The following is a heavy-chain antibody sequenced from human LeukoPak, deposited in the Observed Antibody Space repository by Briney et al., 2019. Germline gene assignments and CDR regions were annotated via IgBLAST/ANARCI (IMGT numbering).Heavy chain of an antibody. CDR3: ARGYCSSTSCEDY. J-gene: IGHJ4*02. CDR1: GYSFIIYW. V-gene: IGHV5-51*01. CDR2: IYPGDSDT. Sequence: GESLKISCKGSGYSFIIYWIGWVRQMPGKGLEWMGIIYPGDSDTRYSPSFQGQVTISADKSISTAYLQWSSLKASDTAMYYCARGYCSSTSCEDYWGQGTLVTVSS. D-gene: IGHD2-2*01.